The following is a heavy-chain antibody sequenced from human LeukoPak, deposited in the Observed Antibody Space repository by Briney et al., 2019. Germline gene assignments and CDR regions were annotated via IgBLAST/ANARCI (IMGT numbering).Heavy chain of an antibody. Sequence: GGSLRLSCAASGFTFSSYAMHWVRQAPGKGLEWVAVISYDGSNKYYADSVKGRFTISRDNSKNTLYLQMNSLRAEDTAVYYCARDRARRVENYYGSGSYYGGIDYWGQGTLVTVSS. CDR1: GFTFSSYA. V-gene: IGHV3-30*04. CDR2: ISYDGSNK. J-gene: IGHJ4*02. CDR3: ARDRARRVENYYGSGSYYGGIDY. D-gene: IGHD3-10*01.